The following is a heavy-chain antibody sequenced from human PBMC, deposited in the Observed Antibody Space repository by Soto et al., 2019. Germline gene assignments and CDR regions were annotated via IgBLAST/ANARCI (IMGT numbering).Heavy chain of an antibody. Sequence: PGGSLRLFCEASGFPFSSYVIHWVRQAPGKGLECLAIIWNDGSNEYYADSVKGRFTISRDNSKNTVYLQVSNLRAEDTAVYFCARDQTDSGGYSDSWGQGTLVTVSS. V-gene: IGHV3-33*01. CDR2: IWNDGSNE. CDR3: ARDQTDSGGYSDS. J-gene: IGHJ4*02. CDR1: GFPFSSYV. D-gene: IGHD3-22*01.